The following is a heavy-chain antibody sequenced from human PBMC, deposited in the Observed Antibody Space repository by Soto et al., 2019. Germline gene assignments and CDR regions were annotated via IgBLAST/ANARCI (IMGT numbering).Heavy chain of an antibody. D-gene: IGHD3-3*01. CDR3: ARPSTYYHDWRGCHTFDY. CDR2: IIPMFNRA. J-gene: IGHJ4*02. Sequence: AAVKVSCKASGGTFSSYHIRWLRQAPGQGPEGMGGIIPMFNRANYAQMFQGRVTITADESTSTSYMEVNNLKSDDTAVYYCARPSTYYHDWRGCHTFDYWGQGTLVTVSS. V-gene: IGHV1-69*13. CDR1: GGTFSSYH.